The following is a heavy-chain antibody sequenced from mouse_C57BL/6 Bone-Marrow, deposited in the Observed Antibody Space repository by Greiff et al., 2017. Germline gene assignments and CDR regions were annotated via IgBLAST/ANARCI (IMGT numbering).Heavy chain of an antibody. CDR3: ARQDGYYNYYAMDY. Sequence: EVKVEESGGGLVQPGESLKLSCESNEYEFPSHDMSWVRKTPEKRLELVAAINSDGGSTYYPDTMERRFIISRDNTKKTLYLQMSSLRSEDTALYYCARQDGYYNYYAMDYWGQGTSVTVSS. CDR1: EYEFPSHD. J-gene: IGHJ4*01. V-gene: IGHV5-2*03. D-gene: IGHD2-3*01. CDR2: INSDGGST.